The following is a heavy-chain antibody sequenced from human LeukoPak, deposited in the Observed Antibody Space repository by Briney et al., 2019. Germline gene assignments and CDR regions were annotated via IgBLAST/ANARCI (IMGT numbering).Heavy chain of an antibody. CDR3: ARDARHRYCSATSCYWGWFAP. D-gene: IGHD2-2*01. V-gene: IGHV1-69*13. J-gene: IGHJ5*02. CDR1: GGTFSNNA. CDR2: IIPIFGTA. Sequence: ASVKVSCKASGGTFSNNAISWVRQAPGQGLEWVGGIIPIFGTANYAQKFQGGVTITADESTSTAYMELSSLRSEDTAVYYCARDARHRYCSATSCYWGWFAPWGQGTLVTVSS.